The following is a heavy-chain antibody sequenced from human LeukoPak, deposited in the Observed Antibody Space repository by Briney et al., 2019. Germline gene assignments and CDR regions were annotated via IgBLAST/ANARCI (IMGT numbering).Heavy chain of an antibody. CDR3: AKDDGNVTPFDY. CDR1: GFTFSSYG. J-gene: IGHJ4*02. CDR2: ISYDGSNK. D-gene: IGHD4-23*01. V-gene: IGHV3-30*18. Sequence: PGGSLRLSCAASGFTFSSYGMHWVRQAPGKGLEWVAVISYDGSNKYYADSVKGRFTISRDNSKNTLYLQMNSLRAEDTAVYYCAKDDGNVTPFDYWGQGTLVTVSS.